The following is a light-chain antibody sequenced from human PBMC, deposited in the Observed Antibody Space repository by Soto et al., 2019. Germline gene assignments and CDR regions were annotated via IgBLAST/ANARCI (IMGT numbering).Light chain of an antibody. Sequence: EIVLPQSTGTLSVSPGDSVTLSCRASQSVSSNLAWSQQKPGQTPRLLIYGASTRAAGIPARFSGSGSATEFTLTISSLQSEDFAVDYCQQYGSSGTFGQGTKVDIK. CDR2: GAS. J-gene: IGKJ1*01. CDR1: QSVSSN. V-gene: IGKV3D-15*01. CDR3: QQYGSSGT.